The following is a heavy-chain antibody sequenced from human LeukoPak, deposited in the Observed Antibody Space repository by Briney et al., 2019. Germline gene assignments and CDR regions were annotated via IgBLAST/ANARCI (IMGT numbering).Heavy chain of an antibody. CDR1: GFTFSDYW. CDR3: TRVGYIDEGIDY. J-gene: IGHJ4*02. CDR2: IKQDGSKK. Sequence: GGSLRLSCAASGFTFSDYWMTWVRQAPGKGLEWVANIKQDGSKKSYVDSVKGRFTISRDNAKNSLYLQMNSLRAEDTAIYYCTRVGYIDEGIDYWGQGTLVTVSS. D-gene: IGHD5-24*01. V-gene: IGHV3-7*01.